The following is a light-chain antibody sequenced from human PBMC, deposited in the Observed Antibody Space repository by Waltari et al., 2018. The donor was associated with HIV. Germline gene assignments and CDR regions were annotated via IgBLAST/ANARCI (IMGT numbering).Light chain of an antibody. CDR1: RSNIGSNT. CDR2: SNN. J-gene: IGLJ3*02. CDR3: AAWDDSLNGQV. Sequence: QSVLTQPPSASGTPGQRVTISCSGSRSNIGSNTINWYQQLPGTAPKLLIYSNNQRPSGVPDRFSGSKSGTSASLAISGLQSEDEADYYGAAWDDSLNGQVFGGGTKLTVL. V-gene: IGLV1-44*01.